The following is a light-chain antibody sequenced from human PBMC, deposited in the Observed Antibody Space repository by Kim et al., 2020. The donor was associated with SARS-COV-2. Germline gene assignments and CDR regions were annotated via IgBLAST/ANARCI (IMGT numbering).Light chain of an antibody. CDR2: KAS. CDR1: QSINRW. J-gene: IGKJ2*01. CDR3: QQYTNYVYT. Sequence: DIQLTQSPSTLSASVGDRVTITCRASQSINRWLAWYQQKPGKAPNLLITKASSLESGVPSRFSGSGSGTEFTLTISSLQPYDFATYFCQQYTNYVYTFGQGTKLEI. V-gene: IGKV1-5*03.